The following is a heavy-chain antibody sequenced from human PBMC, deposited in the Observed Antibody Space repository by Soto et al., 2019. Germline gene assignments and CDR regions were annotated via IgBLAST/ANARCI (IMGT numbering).Heavy chain of an antibody. V-gene: IGHV3-23*01. CDR2: ISGRGDST. CDR3: ATRDYYDSRNFYYYYFDY. D-gene: IGHD3-22*01. J-gene: IGHJ4*02. CDR1: GFRFSNYA. Sequence: LRLSCAASGFRFSNYAMSWVRQAPGKGLEWVSGISGRGDSTYYADSVKGRFTISRDNSKNTLYLQMNSLRAEDTAVYYCATRDYYDSRNFYYYYFDYWGRGTLVTVSS.